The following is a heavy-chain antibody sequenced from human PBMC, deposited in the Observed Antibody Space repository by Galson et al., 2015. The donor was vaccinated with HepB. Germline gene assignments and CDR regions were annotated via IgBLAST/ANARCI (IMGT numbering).Heavy chain of an antibody. V-gene: IGHV5-51*03. J-gene: IGHJ4*02. D-gene: IGHD2/OR15-2a*01. Sequence: QSGAEVKKSGESQKISCKGSGYYFPTWWIGWVRQRPGKGLEWMGIIFPDDSDTRYSPSFQGQVTMSADRSINTAYLQWNSLKASDTAMYYCARRRIDSSTTYNFDYWGPGTLVTVSS. CDR1: GYYFPTWW. CDR2: IFPDDSDT. CDR3: ARRRIDSSTTYNFDY.